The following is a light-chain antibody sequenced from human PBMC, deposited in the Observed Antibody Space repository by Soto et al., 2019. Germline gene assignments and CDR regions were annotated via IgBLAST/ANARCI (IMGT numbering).Light chain of an antibody. CDR1: RSDVGGYNY. J-gene: IGLJ1*01. V-gene: IGLV2-8*01. CDR3: SSTYARSNVFV. CDR2: EVS. Sequence: QSALTQPPSASGSLGQSVTISCTGTRSDVGGYNYVSWYQQQPGKAPKLLLYEVSKRPSGVPDRFSGSKSGNTASLTVSDLQAEDEVEYHCSSTYARSNVFVFGTGTKLTVL.